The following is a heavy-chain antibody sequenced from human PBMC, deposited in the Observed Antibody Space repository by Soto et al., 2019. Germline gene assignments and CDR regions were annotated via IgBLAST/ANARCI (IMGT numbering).Heavy chain of an antibody. J-gene: IGHJ6*02. D-gene: IGHD2-2*03. CDR1: GGSISSGGYS. Sequence: SETLSLTCAVSGGSISSGGYSWSWIRQPPGKGLEWIGYIYHSGSTYYNSSLKSRVTISVDRSKNQFSLKLTSVTAADTAVYYCARLNGYCVSTGCHGYYGMDVWGQGTTVTVSS. CDR2: IYHSGST. CDR3: ARLNGYCVSTGCHGYYGMDV. V-gene: IGHV4-30-2*01.